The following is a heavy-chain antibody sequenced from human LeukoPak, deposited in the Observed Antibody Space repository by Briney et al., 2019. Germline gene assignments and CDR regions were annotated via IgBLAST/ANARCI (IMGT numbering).Heavy chain of an antibody. J-gene: IGHJ4*02. V-gene: IGHV1-2*06. CDR3: ARVSLRDYYYDSSGYYNPLTQ. CDR1: GYTFTGYY. CDR2: INPNSGGT. Sequence: ASVKVSCKASGYTFTGYYMHWVRQAPGQGLEWRGRINPNSGGTNYAQKFQGRVTMTRDTSISTAYMELSSLRSEDTAVYYCARVSLRDYYYDSSGYYNPLTQWGQGTLVTVSS. D-gene: IGHD3-22*01.